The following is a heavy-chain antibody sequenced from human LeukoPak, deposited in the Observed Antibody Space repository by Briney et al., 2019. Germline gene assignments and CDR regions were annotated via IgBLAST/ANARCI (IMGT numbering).Heavy chain of an antibody. CDR2: INHSGST. Sequence: PSETLSLTCAVYGGSFSGYYWSWIRQPPGKGLEWIGEINHSGSTNYNPSHKSRVTISVDTSKNQFSLKLSSVTAADTAVYYCARVSYDIVDYWGQGTLVTVSS. D-gene: IGHD3-9*01. V-gene: IGHV4-34*01. CDR1: GGSFSGYY. CDR3: ARVSYDIVDY. J-gene: IGHJ4*02.